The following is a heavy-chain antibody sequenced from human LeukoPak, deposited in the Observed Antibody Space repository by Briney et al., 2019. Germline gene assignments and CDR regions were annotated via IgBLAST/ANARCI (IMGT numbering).Heavy chain of an antibody. CDR2: ISYDGSNK. Sequence: GESLRLSCAASGFTFFASGMHWVRQAPGKGLEWVAVISYDGSNKYYADSVKGRFTISRDNSKNTLYLQMNSLRAEDTAVYYCAREPIAAAAWFDPWGQGTLVTVSS. J-gene: IGHJ5*02. CDR1: GFTFFASG. CDR3: AREPIAAAAWFDP. D-gene: IGHD6-13*01. V-gene: IGHV3-30*19.